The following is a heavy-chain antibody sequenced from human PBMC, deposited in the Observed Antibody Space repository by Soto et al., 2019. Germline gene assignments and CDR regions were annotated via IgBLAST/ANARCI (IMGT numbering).Heavy chain of an antibody. CDR3: ARGLVGNYAYYYYMDV. D-gene: IGHD4-4*01. CDR1: GYTFTSYD. J-gene: IGHJ6*03. V-gene: IGHV1-8*01. Sequence: ASVKVSCKASGYTFTSYDINWVRQATGQGLEWMGWMNPNSGNTGYAQKFQGRVTMTRNTSISTAYMELSSLRSEDTAVYYCARGLVGNYAYYYYMDVWGKGTTVTVSS. CDR2: MNPNSGNT.